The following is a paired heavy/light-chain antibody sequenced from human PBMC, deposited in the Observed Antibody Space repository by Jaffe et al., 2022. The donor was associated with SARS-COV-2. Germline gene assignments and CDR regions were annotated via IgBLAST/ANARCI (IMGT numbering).Light chain of an antibody. CDR3: QSYDSSLGGSI. Sequence: QSVLTQPPSVSGAPGQRVTISCTGTTSNIGAGYDVHWYQQLPGTAPKFVIFDNNNRPSGVPDRFSGSKSGTSASLAITGLQAEDEADYFCQSYDSSLGGSIFGGGTKLTVL. CDR2: DNN. J-gene: IGLJ2*01. V-gene: IGLV1-40*01. CDR1: TSNIGAGYD.
Heavy chain of an antibody. V-gene: IGHV4-39*01. CDR2: VYYSGTT. CDR3: VTARMSAYGGGGFDP. J-gene: IGHJ5*02. Sequence: QLQLRESGPGLVKSSETLSLTCTVSGGSIYVNDVYWGWVRQAPEKGLEWLGTVYYSGTTYYNPSLRSRLSMSVDTSKNQFSLKLASVTAADTALYYCVTARMSAYGGGGFDPWGQGTLVTVSS. D-gene: IGHD5-12*01. CDR1: GGSIYVNDVY.